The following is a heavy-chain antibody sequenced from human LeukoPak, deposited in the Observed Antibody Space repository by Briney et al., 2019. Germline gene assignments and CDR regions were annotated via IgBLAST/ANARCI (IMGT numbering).Heavy chain of an antibody. Sequence: ASVKVSCKASGYTFTSYDINWVRQATGQGLEWMGWMNPNSDNTGYAQKFQGRVTMTRNTSISTAYMELSSLRSEDTAVYYCARRYGSGSYGHVYYMDVWGKGTTVTVSS. CDR1: GYTFTSYD. CDR3: ARRYGSGSYGHVYYMDV. CDR2: MNPNSDNT. D-gene: IGHD3-10*01. V-gene: IGHV1-8*01. J-gene: IGHJ6*03.